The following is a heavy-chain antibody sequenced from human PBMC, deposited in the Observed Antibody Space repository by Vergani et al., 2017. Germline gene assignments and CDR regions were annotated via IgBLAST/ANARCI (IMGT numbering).Heavy chain of an antibody. CDR1: GYTFTDYF. D-gene: IGHD2-2*01. CDR3: ARVGTSSNRDYFDY. J-gene: IGHJ4*02. V-gene: IGHV1-2*02. Sequence: QVQLVQSGAEVKKPGASVKVSCKASGYTFTDYFMHWVRQAPGQGLKWMGWINPNSGGTNYAQKFQGRVTMTRDTSISTAYMELSNLRSDDTAVYYCARVGTSSNRDYFDYWGQGTLVTVSS. CDR2: INPNSGGT.